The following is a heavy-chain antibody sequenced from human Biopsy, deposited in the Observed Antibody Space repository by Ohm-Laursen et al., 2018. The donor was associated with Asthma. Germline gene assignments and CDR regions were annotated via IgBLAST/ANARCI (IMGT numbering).Heavy chain of an antibody. Sequence: SLRLSCTASGFAVSRDHMFWVRQTPGKGLEWVSVIYSGGTTHTADSVRGRFTISRDYSKNTLYLQMHSLRAEDTAVYYCARGDSSNWSHYYFDYWGQGTLVTVSS. V-gene: IGHV3-53*01. CDR2: IYSGGTT. CDR1: GFAVSRDH. D-gene: IGHD3-22*01. J-gene: IGHJ4*02. CDR3: ARGDSSNWSHYYFDY.